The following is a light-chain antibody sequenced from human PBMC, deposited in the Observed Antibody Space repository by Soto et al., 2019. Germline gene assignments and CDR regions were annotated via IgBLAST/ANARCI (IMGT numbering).Light chain of an antibody. CDR3: QQYGSSPYT. CDR1: QSIGSNY. J-gene: IGKJ2*01. CDR2: GAS. V-gene: IGKV3-20*01. Sequence: EIVLTQSPGTLSLSPGQRATLSCRASQSIGSNYLAWYQQKPGQAPRLLIYGASSRATGIPDRFSGSGSGTDFTLTINRLEPEDFAVYYCQQYGSSPYTFGQGTKLEIK.